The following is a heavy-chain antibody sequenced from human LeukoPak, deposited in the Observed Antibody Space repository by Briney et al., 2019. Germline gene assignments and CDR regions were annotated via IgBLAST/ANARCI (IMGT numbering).Heavy chain of an antibody. CDR2: IYHSGST. J-gene: IGHJ4*02. CDR3: ARFAYCGSNCWYYFDY. Sequence: PSGTLSLTCAGSGGSISSINWGRWVRQPPGKGLEWIGQIYHSGSTNYNPALKCRVTISVDKSKNQFSLKLSSVTAADTAVYYCARFAYCGSNCWYYFDYWGQGTLVTVSS. D-gene: IGHD2-21*02. CDR1: GGSISSINW. V-gene: IGHV4-4*02.